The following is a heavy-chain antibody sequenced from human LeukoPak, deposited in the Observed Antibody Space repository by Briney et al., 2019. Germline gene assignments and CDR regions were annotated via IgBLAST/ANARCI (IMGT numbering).Heavy chain of an antibody. V-gene: IGHV3-30*18. D-gene: IGHD3-22*01. Sequence: GGSLRLSCAASGFTFSSYAMSWVRQAPGKGLEWVAVISYHGSETFYGDSVKGRFTISRDNSKNTLDLQMNSLRPDDTAVYYCVKGHYYDTYGQYSYAEYWGQGARVTVSS. J-gene: IGHJ4*02. CDR2: ISYHGSET. CDR3: VKGHYYDTYGQYSYAEY. CDR1: GFTFSSYA.